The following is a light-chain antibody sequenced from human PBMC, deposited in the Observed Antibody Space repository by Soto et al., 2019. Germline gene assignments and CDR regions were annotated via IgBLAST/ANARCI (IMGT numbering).Light chain of an antibody. CDR3: SSYTSSSTYYV. CDR2: DVS. J-gene: IGLJ1*01. V-gene: IGLV2-14*01. CDR1: SSDVGGYNY. Sequence: QSVLTQPASVSGSPGQSITISCTGTSSDVGGYNYVSWYQQHPGKAPKLMIYDVSNRPSGVSNRSSGSKSGNTASLTISGLQAEDEADYYCSSYTSSSTYYVFGTGTKVT.